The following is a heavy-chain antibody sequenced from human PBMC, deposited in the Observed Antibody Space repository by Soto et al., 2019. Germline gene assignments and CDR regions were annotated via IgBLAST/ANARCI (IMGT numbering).Heavy chain of an antibody. D-gene: IGHD2-2*01. CDR1: GFTFSSYS. J-gene: IGHJ6*02. CDR3: ASFIVVVPAAISYYYYGMDV. Sequence: GSLRLSCAASGFTFSSYSMNWVRQAPGKGLEWVSSISSSSSYIYYADSVKGRFTISRDNAKNSLYLQMNSLRAEDTAVYYCASFIVVVPAAISYYYYGMDVWGQGTTVTVSS. CDR2: ISSSSSYI. V-gene: IGHV3-21*01.